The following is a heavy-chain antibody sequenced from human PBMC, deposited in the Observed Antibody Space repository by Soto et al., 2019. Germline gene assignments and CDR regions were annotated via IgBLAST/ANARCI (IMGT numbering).Heavy chain of an antibody. CDR1: GGSISSGGYY. D-gene: IGHD5-18*01. J-gene: IGHJ4*02. Sequence: SETLSLTCTVSGGSISSGGYYWSWIRQHPGKGLEWIGYIYYSGSTYYNPSLKSRVTISVDTSKNQFSLKLSSVTAAVTAVYYCARAIEYSYGPPTFDYWGQGTLVTVSS. V-gene: IGHV4-31*03. CDR2: IYYSGST. CDR3: ARAIEYSYGPPTFDY.